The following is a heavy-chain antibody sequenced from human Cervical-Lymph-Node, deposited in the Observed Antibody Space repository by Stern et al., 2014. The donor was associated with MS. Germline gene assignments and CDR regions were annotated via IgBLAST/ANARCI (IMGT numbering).Heavy chain of an antibody. CDR1: GYTFSKHG. Sequence: QVQLVASGAEIKKPGTSVKVSCKTSGYTFSKHGIGWVRQAPGQGLEWMGWLSAYSGDTNYAQNLQGRVTMTTDTSTSTAYMELRGLRSDDTAVYYCATEGYQSPQTWNYFYGMDVWGQGTTVIVSS. V-gene: IGHV1-18*01. J-gene: IGHJ6*02. CDR3: ATEGYQSPQTWNYFYGMDV. CDR2: LSAYSGDT. D-gene: IGHD2-2*01.